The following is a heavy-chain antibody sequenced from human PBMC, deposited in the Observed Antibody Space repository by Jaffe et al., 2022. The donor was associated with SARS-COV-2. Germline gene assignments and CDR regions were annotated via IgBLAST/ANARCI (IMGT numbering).Heavy chain of an antibody. J-gene: IGHJ4*02. CDR2: IGGSGAGT. D-gene: IGHD5-18*01. Sequence: EVQLVESGGGLVQPGGSLRLSCAASGFTFSNYVMTWVRQAPGKGLDWVSSIGGSGAGTHYADSVKGRFTISRDNSKNTLFLQMNSLRAEDTAVYYCARVSGSFGPPDYWGQGTLVTVSS. CDR1: GFTFSNYV. CDR3: ARVSGSFGPPDY. V-gene: IGHV3-23*04.